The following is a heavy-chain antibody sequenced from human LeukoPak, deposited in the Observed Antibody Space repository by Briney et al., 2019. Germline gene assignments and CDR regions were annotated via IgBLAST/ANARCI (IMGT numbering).Heavy chain of an antibody. J-gene: IGHJ5*02. V-gene: IGHV4-39*01. D-gene: IGHD3-10*01. CDR2: MYYSGST. CDR1: GGSISSSSYY. Sequence: SETLSLTCTVSGGSISSSSYYWGWIRQPPGKGLEWIGSMYYSGSTYYNPSLKSRVTISVDTSKNQFSLKLSSVTAADAAVYYCARHRTAYYGSGSYNGGWFDPWGQGTLVTVSS. CDR3: ARHRTAYYGSGSYNGGWFDP.